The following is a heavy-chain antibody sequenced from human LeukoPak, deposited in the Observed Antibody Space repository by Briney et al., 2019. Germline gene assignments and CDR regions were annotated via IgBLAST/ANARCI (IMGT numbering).Heavy chain of an antibody. CDR3: AGREVGNNYFDY. D-gene: IGHD1-26*01. CDR1: GFTVSSNY. V-gene: IGHV3-53*01. CDR2: IYSGGST. J-gene: IGHJ4*02. Sequence: GGSLRLSCAASGFTVSSNYMSWVRQAPGKGLEWVSVIYSGGSTHYTDSVKGRFTISRDDSKNTLYLQMNSLRAEDTAVYYCAGREVGNNYFDYWGQGTQVTVSS.